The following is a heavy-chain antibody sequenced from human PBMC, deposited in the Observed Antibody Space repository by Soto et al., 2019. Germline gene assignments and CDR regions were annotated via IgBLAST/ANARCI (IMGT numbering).Heavy chain of an antibody. CDR2: IVGSDAKT. CDR3: AKWTYLDF. CDR1: GFSVASFA. D-gene: IGHD5-12*01. Sequence: GGSLGLCCTTSGFSVASFALTWVRQAPGQGLEWVATIVGSDAKTHYADSVKGRFSISRDTSRNTVYLQMNNLRADDTAIYYCAKWTYLDFWGQGTRVTV. V-gene: IGHV3-23*01. J-gene: IGHJ4*02.